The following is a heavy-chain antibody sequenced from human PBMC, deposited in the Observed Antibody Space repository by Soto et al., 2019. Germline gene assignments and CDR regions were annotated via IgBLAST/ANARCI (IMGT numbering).Heavy chain of an antibody. D-gene: IGHD6-6*01. CDR1: GFTVSSNY. CDR2: IYSGGST. V-gene: IGHV3-53*01. Sequence: GGSLRLSCAASGFTVSSNYMSWVRQAPGKGLEWVSVIYSGGSTYYADSVKGRFTISRDNSKNTLYLQMNSLRAEDTAVYYCARVTAARGHYGMDVWGQGTTVTVSS. CDR3: ARVTAARGHYGMDV. J-gene: IGHJ6*02.